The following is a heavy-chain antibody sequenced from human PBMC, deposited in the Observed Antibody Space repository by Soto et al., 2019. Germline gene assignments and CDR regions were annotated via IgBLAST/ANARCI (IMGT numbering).Heavy chain of an antibody. Sequence: EVQLVESGGGLIQPGGPLRLSCAASGFSVSSNYMSWVRQAPGKGLEWVSVIYSTGSKYYADSVKGRFIISKYNSKNTLYLEMNRLRAEDTAVYYCARSIVVVIRTFNWYFDLWGRGTLVTVSS. D-gene: IGHD3-22*01. CDR3: ARSIVVVIRTFNWYFDL. CDR2: IYSTGSK. J-gene: IGHJ2*01. V-gene: IGHV3-53*01. CDR1: GFSVSSNY.